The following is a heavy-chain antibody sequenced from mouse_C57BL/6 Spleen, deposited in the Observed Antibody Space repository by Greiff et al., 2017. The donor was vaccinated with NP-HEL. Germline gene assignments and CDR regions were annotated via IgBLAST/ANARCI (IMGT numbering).Heavy chain of an antibody. CDR1: GYTFTSYW. CDR2: IYPSDSET. J-gene: IGHJ2*01. D-gene: IGHD1-1*01. V-gene: IGHV1-61*01. CDR3: ARLHYGSSYYFDY. Sequence: QVQLQQSGAELVRPGSSVKLSCKASGYTFTSYWMDWVKQRPGQGLEWIGNIYPSDSETHYNQKFKDKATLTVDKSSSTAYMQLSSLTSEDSAVYYCARLHYGSSYYFDYWGQGTTLTVSS.